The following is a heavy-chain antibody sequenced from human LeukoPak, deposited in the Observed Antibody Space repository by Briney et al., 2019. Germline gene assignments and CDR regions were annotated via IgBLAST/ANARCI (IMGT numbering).Heavy chain of an antibody. J-gene: IGHJ4*02. CDR2: VSASNGNT. V-gene: IGHV1-18*01. D-gene: IGHD2-15*01. CDR3: ARDRDVVLIAAPGY. CDR1: DYTFTNFG. Sequence: ASVKVSCKTSDYTFTNFGVSWVRQAPGQGLEWMGWVSASNGNTNYAQNFQGRATMTTDTSTRTAYMELRSLRFDDTAVYYCARDRDVVLIAAPGYWGQRTLVTVSS.